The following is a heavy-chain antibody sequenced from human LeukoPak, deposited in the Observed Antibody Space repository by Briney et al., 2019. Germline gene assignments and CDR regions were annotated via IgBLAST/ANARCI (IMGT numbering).Heavy chain of an antibody. CDR1: GFTVSSDY. J-gene: IGHJ4*02. CDR3: ARGASSSRGAFDY. Sequence: GGSLRLSCAASGFTVSSDYMSWVRQAPGKGLEWVSVIYSGGSTYYADSVKGRFTISRDNSKNTLYIQMNSLRAEDTAVYYCARGASSSRGAFDYWGQGTLVTVSS. V-gene: IGHV3-53*01. D-gene: IGHD3-10*01. CDR2: IYSGGST.